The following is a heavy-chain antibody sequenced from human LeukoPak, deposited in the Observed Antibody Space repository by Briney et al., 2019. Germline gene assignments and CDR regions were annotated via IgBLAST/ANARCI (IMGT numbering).Heavy chain of an antibody. CDR3: ARDPGFSAFDI. Sequence: GGSLRLSCAASGFTFSGSWMSWVRQTPEKGLELVANVNQDGRLKSLLDSVEGRFTISRDNAKSSVYLQMNNLRVEDTAVYYCARDPGFSAFDIWGQGTLISVSS. CDR2: VNQDGRLK. CDR1: GFTFSGSW. V-gene: IGHV3-7*01. J-gene: IGHJ3*02. D-gene: IGHD3-3*01.